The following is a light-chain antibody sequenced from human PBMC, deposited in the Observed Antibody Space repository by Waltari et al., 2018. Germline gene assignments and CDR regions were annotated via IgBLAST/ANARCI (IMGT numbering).Light chain of an antibody. CDR3: SSYAGSNSVL. J-gene: IGLJ2*01. Sequence: QSALTQPPSASGSPGQSVTISCTGTSSDVGGYNCVSWYQQHPGKAPKLMIYDVSKRPSGVPDRFSGSKCGNTAYLTVSGLQAEDEADYYCSSYAGSNSVLFGAGTKLTVL. CDR2: DVS. CDR1: SSDVGGYNC. V-gene: IGLV2-8*01.